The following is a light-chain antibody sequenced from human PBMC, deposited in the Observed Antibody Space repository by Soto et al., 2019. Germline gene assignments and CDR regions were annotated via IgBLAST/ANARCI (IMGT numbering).Light chain of an antibody. CDR2: DAS. CDR1: QNINKW. CDR3: QRYNKYSIT. V-gene: IGKV1-5*01. J-gene: IGKJ5*01. Sequence: DIQMTQSPSTLSASVGDRVRITCRASQNINKWLAWYQQKPGKAPKLLIYDASNLESGVPSRFSGSGFGTEFILTINSLQTDDFATYYCQRYNKYSITFGQGTRLEIK.